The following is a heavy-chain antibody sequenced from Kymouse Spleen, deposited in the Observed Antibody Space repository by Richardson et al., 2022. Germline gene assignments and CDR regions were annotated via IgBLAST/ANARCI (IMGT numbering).Heavy chain of an antibody. D-gene: IGHD6-13*01. V-gene: IGHV3-30*18. Sequence: QVQLVESGGGVVQPGRSLRLSCAASGFTFSSYGMHWVRQAPGKGLEWVAVISYDGSNKYYADSVKGRFTISRDNSKNTLYLQMNSLRAEDTAVYYCVLAAAVSSETPFDYWGQGTLVTVSS. CDR1: GFTFSSYG. J-gene: IGHJ4*02. CDR2: ISYDGSNK. CDR3: VLAAAVSSETPFDY.